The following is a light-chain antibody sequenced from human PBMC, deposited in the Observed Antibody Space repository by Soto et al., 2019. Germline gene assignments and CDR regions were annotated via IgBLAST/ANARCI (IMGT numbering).Light chain of an antibody. J-gene: IGKJ4*01. CDR1: QSVSSN. V-gene: IGKV3-15*01. CDR2: GAS. Sequence: EIVMTQSPATLSVSPGERATLSCRASQSVSSNLAWYQQKPGQAPRLLIYGASTRATGIPARFSGSGSGTEFTLTISSLRSEDFAVYYCQQYNNWPSFTFGGGTKVDIK. CDR3: QQYNNWPSFT.